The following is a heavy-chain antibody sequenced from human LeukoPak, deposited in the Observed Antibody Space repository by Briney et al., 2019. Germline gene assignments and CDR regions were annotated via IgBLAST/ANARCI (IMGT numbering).Heavy chain of an antibody. D-gene: IGHD5-24*01. CDR3: ARVEMATAY. J-gene: IGHJ4*02. CDR2: IYYSGST. CDR1: GGSISSGAYY. Sequence: SETLSLTCNVSGGSISSGAYYWTWIRQHPEKGLEWIGYIYYSGSTSYNPSLKSRINMSVDTSKNQFSPKLSSVTVADTAVYYCARVEMATAYWGQGTLVTVSS. V-gene: IGHV4-31*03.